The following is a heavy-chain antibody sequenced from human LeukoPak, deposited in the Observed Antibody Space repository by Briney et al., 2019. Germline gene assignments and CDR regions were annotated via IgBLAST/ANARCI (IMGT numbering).Heavy chain of an antibody. D-gene: IGHD1-26*01. J-gene: IGHJ4*02. CDR3: AKVSAWAMVGATYFDY. Sequence: QPGGSQRLSCAASGFTFSSYAMSWVRQAPGKGLAWVSVISGSGGSTYYADSVKGRFTISRDNSKNTVYLQMNSLRAEDTAVYYCAKVSAWAMVGATYFDYWGQGTLVTVSS. CDR2: ISGSGGST. CDR1: GFTFSSYA. V-gene: IGHV3-23*01.